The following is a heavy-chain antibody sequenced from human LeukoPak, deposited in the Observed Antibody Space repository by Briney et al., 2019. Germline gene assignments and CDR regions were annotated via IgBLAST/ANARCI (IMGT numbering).Heavy chain of an antibody. CDR3: ARAGAYCGGDCYRLDY. V-gene: IGHV1-69*04. CDR2: IIPILGIA. J-gene: IGHJ4*02. D-gene: IGHD2-21*01. Sequence: ASVKVSCKASGGTFSSYAISWVRQAPGQGLEWMGRIIPILGIANYAQKFQGRVTITADKSTSTAYMELSSLRSEDTAVYYCARAGAYCGGDCYRLDYWGQGTLVTVSS. CDR1: GGTFSSYA.